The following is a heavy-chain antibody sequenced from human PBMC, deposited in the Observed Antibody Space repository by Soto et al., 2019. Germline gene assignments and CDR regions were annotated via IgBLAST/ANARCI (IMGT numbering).Heavy chain of an antibody. CDR1: GYTFTSYG. CDR3: ARGGEVITHNEYFQH. J-gene: IGHJ1*01. D-gene: IGHD3-10*01. V-gene: IGHV1-18*04. Sequence: ASVKVSCKASGYTFTSYGISWVRQAPGQGLEWMGWISAYNGNTNYAQKLQGRVTMTTDTSTSTAYMELRSLRSDDTAVYYCARGGEVITHNEYFQHWGQGTLVTVSS. CDR2: ISAYNGNT.